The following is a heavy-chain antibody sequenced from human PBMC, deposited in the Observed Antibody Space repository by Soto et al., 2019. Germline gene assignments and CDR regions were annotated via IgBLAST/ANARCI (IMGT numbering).Heavy chain of an antibody. J-gene: IGHJ6*02. V-gene: IGHV4-34*01. CDR3: ATLTYYYYGMDV. CDR1: GGSFSGYY. Sequence: QVQLQQWGAGLLKPSETLSLTCAVYGGSFSGYYWSWIRQPPGKGLEWIGEINHSGSTNYNPSLKSRVTISVDTSKNQFSLKLSSVNAADTAVYYCATLTYYYYGMDVWGQGTTVTVSS. CDR2: INHSGST.